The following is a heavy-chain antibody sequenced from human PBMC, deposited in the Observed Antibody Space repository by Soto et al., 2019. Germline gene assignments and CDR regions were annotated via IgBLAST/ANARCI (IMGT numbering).Heavy chain of an antibody. V-gene: IGHV4-31*03. Sequence: SETLSLTCTVSGGSICSGGYYWSWIRQHPVKGLEWIGYIYYSGSTYYNPSLKSRVTISVDTSKNQFSLKLSSVTAADSVVYYCARDAHSSISSYFDYWGQGTLVTVSS. D-gene: IGHD2-2*01. J-gene: IGHJ4*02. CDR3: ARDAHSSISSYFDY. CDR2: IYYSGST. CDR1: GGSICSGGYY.